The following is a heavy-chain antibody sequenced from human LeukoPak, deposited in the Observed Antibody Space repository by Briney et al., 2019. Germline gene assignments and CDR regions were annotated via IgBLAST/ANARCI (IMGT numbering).Heavy chain of an antibody. CDR1: GFTFSRNV. CDR3: ARGGIPTGPYYYFYYVDV. Sequence: GSSLSLSFAASGFTFSRNVMPWVRRAPAKGLEWVATISYDGNNKFHSDSVKGRFTISRDNSRNTLYLQMNSLRGEDAAVYSCARGGIPTGPYYYFYYVDVWGNGTAVTVSS. J-gene: IGHJ6*03. V-gene: IGHV3-30*01. D-gene: IGHD3-10*01. CDR2: ISYDGNNK.